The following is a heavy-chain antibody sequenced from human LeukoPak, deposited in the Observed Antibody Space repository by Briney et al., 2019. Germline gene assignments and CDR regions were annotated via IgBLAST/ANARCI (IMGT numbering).Heavy chain of an antibody. J-gene: IGHJ6*04. CDR2: ISSSSSYI. Sequence: GGSLRLSCAASGFTFSGYSMNWVRQAPGKGLEWVSSISSSSSYIYYADSVKGRFTISRDNAKNSLYLQMNSLRAEDTAVYYCARGGPAYYDILTGYYPYGMDVWGKGTTVTVSS. CDR3: ARGGPAYYDILTGYYPYGMDV. V-gene: IGHV3-21*01. D-gene: IGHD3-9*01. CDR1: GFTFSGYS.